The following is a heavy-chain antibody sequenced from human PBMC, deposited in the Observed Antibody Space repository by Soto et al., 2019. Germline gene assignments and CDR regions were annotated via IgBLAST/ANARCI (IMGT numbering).Heavy chain of an antibody. J-gene: IGHJ4*02. Sequence: QVQLVQSGAEVKKPGSSVKVSCKASGGTFSSHVLNWVRQAPGQGLEWMGGIMPITGTANYAQKFQGRDTITADESTCTAYMELSSLRSEDTAVYYCARDLEFRDGNISHLDYWGQGTLVTVSS. D-gene: IGHD3-10*01. CDR3: ARDLEFRDGNISHLDY. V-gene: IGHV1-69*01. CDR1: GGTFSSHV. CDR2: IMPITGTA.